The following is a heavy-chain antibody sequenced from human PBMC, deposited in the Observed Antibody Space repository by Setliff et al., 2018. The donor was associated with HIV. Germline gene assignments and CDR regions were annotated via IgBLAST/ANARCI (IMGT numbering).Heavy chain of an antibody. D-gene: IGHD5-12*01. Sequence: PSETLSLNCTVSGDSISRRIYYWGWIRQPPGKGLEWIGNFYYSGSSHYNPSLKSRVTISVDTSKNQFSLKLISVCAADTAVYYCERGGQSSGYAIEYWGQGTLVTVSS. V-gene: IGHV4-39*01. J-gene: IGHJ4*02. CDR2: FYYSGSS. CDR3: ERGGQSSGYAIEY. CDR1: GDSISRRIYY.